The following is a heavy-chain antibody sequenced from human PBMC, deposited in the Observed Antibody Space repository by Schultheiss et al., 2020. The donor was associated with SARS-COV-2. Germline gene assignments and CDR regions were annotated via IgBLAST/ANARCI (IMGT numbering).Heavy chain of an antibody. CDR3: ARNGAARDSSGHYYGY. D-gene: IGHD3-22*01. CDR2: IIPIFGTA. CDR1: GGTFSSYA. V-gene: IGHV1-69*13. Sequence: SVKVSCKASGGTFSSYAISWVRQAPGQGLEWMGGIIPIFGTANYAQKFQGRVTITADESTSTAYMELSSLRSDDTAVYYCARNGAARDSSGHYYGYWGQGTLVTVSS. J-gene: IGHJ4*02.